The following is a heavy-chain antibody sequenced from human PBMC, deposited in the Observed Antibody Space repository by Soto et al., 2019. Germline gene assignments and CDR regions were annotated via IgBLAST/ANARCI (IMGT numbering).Heavy chain of an antibody. J-gene: IGHJ4*02. CDR3: ARGRYYYGSGSYYY. V-gene: IGHV4-34*01. D-gene: IGHD3-10*01. CDR1: GGSFSGYY. CDR2: INHSGST. Sequence: QVQLQQWGAGLLKPSETLSLTCAVYGGSFSGYYWSWIRQPPGKGLEWIGEINHSGSTNYNPSLKSRVTISVDTSNNQFSLKLSSVTAADTAVYYCARGRYYYGSGSYYYWGQGTLVTVSS.